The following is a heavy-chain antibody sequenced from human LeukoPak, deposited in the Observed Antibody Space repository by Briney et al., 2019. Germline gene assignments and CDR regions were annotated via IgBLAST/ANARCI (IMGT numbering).Heavy chain of an antibody. J-gene: IGHJ6*02. D-gene: IGHD2-2*01. V-gene: IGHV1-2*06. CDR3: ARSCSSTSCISYYYGMDV. Sequence: RASVNVSCKASGYTFTGYYMHWVRQAPGQGLEWMGRINPNSGGTNYAQKFQGRVTMTRDTSISTAYMELSRLRSDDTAVYYCARSCSSTSCISYYYGMDVWGQGTTVTVSS. CDR1: GYTFTGYY. CDR2: INPNSGGT.